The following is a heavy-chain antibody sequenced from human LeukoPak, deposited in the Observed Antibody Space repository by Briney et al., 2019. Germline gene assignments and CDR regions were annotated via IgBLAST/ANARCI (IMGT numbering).Heavy chain of an antibody. D-gene: IGHD5-18*01. CDR2: IRSKANSYAT. Sequence: GGSLRLSCAASGFTFSDSAMHWVRQASGKGLEWVGRIRSKANSYATAYAASVKGRFTISRDNAKNSLYLQMNSLRAEDTAVYYCARGGYSYGLSYWYFDLWGRGTLVTVSS. CDR1: GFTFSDSA. V-gene: IGHV3-73*01. J-gene: IGHJ2*01. CDR3: ARGGYSYGLSYWYFDL.